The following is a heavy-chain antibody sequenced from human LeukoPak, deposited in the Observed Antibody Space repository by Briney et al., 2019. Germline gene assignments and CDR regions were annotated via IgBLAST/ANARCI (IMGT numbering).Heavy chain of an antibody. V-gene: IGHV1-69*05. CDR3: ARVGDSSGYYYY. D-gene: IGHD3-22*01. CDR2: IIPIFGTA. J-gene: IGHJ4*02. CDR1: GYTFTGYY. Sequence: GASVKVSCKASGYTFTGYYMHWVRQAPGQGLEWMGGIIPIFGTANYAQKFQGRVTITTDESTSTAYMELSSLRSEDTAVYYCARVGDSSGYYYYWGQGTLVTVSS.